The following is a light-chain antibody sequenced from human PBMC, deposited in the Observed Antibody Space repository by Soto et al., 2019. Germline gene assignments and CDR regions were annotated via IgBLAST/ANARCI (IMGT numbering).Light chain of an antibody. CDR1: SSDVGGYNY. CDR2: DVN. J-gene: IGLJ3*02. CDR3: CSYAGSYTWV. V-gene: IGLV2-11*01. Sequence: QSVLTQPRSVSGSPGQSVTISCTGTSSDVGGYNYVSWYQQHPGKAPKLLIFDVNKRPSGVPDRFSASRSGNTASLTISGLQAEDEADYHCCSYAGSYTWVFGGGTKLTVL.